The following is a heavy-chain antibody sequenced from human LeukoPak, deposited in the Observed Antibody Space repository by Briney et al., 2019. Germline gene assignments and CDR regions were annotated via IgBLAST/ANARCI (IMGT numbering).Heavy chain of an antibody. J-gene: IGHJ4*02. Sequence: SVKVSCKASGGIYSNFAISWVRQAPGHGVEWLGGIIPIFGTANYAQKFQGRVTMTADESTSTAYMQRSRLRSEDTAVYYCARSLWFGELIPYYFDSWGQGTPVTVSS. V-gene: IGHV1-69*13. CDR2: IIPIFGTA. CDR3: ARSLWFGELIPYYFDS. CDR1: GGIYSNFA. D-gene: IGHD3-10*01.